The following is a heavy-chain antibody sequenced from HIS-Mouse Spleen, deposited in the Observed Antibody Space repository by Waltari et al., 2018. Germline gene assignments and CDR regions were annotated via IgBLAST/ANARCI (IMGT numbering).Heavy chain of an antibody. CDR3: ARGGLAAAGWYFDL. V-gene: IGHV3-53*01. CDR1: GVTVSRHS. Sequence: EVQLVESGGGLVQPGGSLRVSCAASGVTVSRHSMSWARQAPGKGLEWVSVIYSGGSTYYADSVKGRFTISRDNSKNTLYLQMNSLRAEDTAVYYCARGGLAAAGWYFDLWGRGTLVTVSS. D-gene: IGHD6-13*01. J-gene: IGHJ2*01. CDR2: IYSGGST.